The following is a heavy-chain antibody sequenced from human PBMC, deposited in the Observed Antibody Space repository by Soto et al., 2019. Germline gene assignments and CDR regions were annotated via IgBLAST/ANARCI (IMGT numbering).Heavy chain of an antibody. V-gene: IGHV1-69*06. J-gene: IGHJ4*02. CDR3: ARSADYYFDY. Sequence: SVKVSCKASGGTFSSYSMSWGRQAPGQGLEWMGGIIPIVGTANYAQKFQGRVTITADKSTSTAYMELSSLRSEDTAVYYCARSADYYFDYWGQGTLVTVSS. CDR2: IIPIVGTA. CDR1: GGTFSSYS.